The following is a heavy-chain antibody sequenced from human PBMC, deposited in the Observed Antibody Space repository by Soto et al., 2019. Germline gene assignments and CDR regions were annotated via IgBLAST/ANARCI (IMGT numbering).Heavy chain of an antibody. J-gene: IGHJ6*02. CDR3: ARFSRYVDIVATTNYGMDV. CDR2: IYYSGST. Sequence: PSETLSITCTDSGGSISSYYWSWIRKPPGKGLEWIGYIYYSGSTNYNPSLKSRVTISVDTSKNQFSLKLSSVTAADTAVYYCARFSRYVDIVATTNYGMDVWGQGTTVTVSS. D-gene: IGHD5-12*01. V-gene: IGHV4-59*08. CDR1: GGSISSYY.